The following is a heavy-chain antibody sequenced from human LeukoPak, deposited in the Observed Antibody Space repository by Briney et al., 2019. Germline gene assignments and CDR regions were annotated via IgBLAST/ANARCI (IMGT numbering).Heavy chain of an antibody. CDR3: AKDIRVYEAPSMLAFDI. J-gene: IGHJ3*02. V-gene: IGHV3-9*01. CDR1: GFTFDDYA. Sequence: GGSLRLSCAASGFTFDDYAMHWVRQAPGKGLEWVSGISWNSGSIGYADSVKGRFTISRDNAKNSLYLQMNSLRAEDTALYYCAKDIRVYEAPSMLAFDIWGQGTMVTVSS. D-gene: IGHD6-6*01. CDR2: ISWNSGSI.